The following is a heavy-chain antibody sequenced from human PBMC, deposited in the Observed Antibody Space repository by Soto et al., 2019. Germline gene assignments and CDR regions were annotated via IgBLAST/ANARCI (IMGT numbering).Heavy chain of an antibody. J-gene: IGHJ5*02. CDR2: IYHSGST. CDR3: ARYCSGGSCYPQSENWFDP. V-gene: IGHV4-30-2*01. CDR1: GGSISCGGYS. Sequence: SETLSLTCAVSGGSISCGGYSWSWIRQPPGKGLEWIGYIYHSGSTYYNPSLKSRVTISVDRSKNQFSLKLSSVTAADTAVYYCARYCSGGSCYPQSENWFDPWGQGTLVTVSS. D-gene: IGHD2-15*01.